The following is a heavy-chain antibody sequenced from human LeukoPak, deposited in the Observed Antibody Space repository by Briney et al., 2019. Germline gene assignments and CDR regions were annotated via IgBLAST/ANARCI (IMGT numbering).Heavy chain of an antibody. CDR3: ARDYVWGSYRYFDY. CDR1: GGSISSGGYY. J-gene: IGHJ4*02. CDR2: IYHSGST. V-gene: IGHV4-30-2*01. D-gene: IGHD3-16*02. Sequence: PSETLSLTCTVSGGSISSGGYYWSWIRQPPGKGLEWIGYIYHSGSTYYNPSLKSRVTISVDRSKNQFSLKLSSVTAADTAVYYCARDYVWGSYRYFDYWGQGTLVTVSS.